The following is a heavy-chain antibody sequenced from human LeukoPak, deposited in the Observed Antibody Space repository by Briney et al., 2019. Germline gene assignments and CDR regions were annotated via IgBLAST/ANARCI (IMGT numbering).Heavy chain of an antibody. Sequence: GGSLRLSCAASGFTFSDYYMSWVRQAPGKGLEWVAYASDSGSTRYADSVRGRFTVSRDDAKSSLFLQMNSLRAEDTAVYYCAREMGSTWNVPTDYWGQGTLVTVSS. D-gene: IGHD6-13*01. CDR1: GFTFSDYY. CDR2: ASDSGSTR. J-gene: IGHJ4*02. V-gene: IGHV3-11*01. CDR3: AREMGSTWNVPTDY.